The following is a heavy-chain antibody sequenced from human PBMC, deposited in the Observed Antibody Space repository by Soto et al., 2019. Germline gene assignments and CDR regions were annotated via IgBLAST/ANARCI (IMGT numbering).Heavy chain of an antibody. V-gene: IGHV4-31*03. J-gene: IGHJ6*02. D-gene: IGHD3-22*01. CDR2: ISYSGST. CDR1: GGSLSSGSYY. CDR3: ARDSRSGYYYYTMDV. Sequence: QVQLQESGPGLVKPSQTLSLTCTVSGGSLSSGSYYWSWIRQHPGKGLEWIGYISYSGSTYYNPSLKSRLTISVDTSKNQFALELSSATAADTAVYFCARDSRSGYYYYTMDVWGQGTTVTVSS.